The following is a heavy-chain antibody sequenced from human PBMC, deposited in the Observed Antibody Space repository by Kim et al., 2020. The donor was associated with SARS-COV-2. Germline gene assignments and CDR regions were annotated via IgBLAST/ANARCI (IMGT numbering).Heavy chain of an antibody. J-gene: IGHJ6*02. CDR2: ISSSSSYI. CDR1: GFTFSSYS. CDR3: ARAHSGYRYGYYYYGMDV. Sequence: GGSLRLSCAASGFTFSSYSMNWVRQAPGKGLEWVSSISSSSSYIYYADSVKGRFTISRDNAKNSLYLQMNSLRAEDTAVYYCARAHSGYRYGYYYYGMDVWGQGTTVTVSS. V-gene: IGHV3-21*01. D-gene: IGHD5-18*01.